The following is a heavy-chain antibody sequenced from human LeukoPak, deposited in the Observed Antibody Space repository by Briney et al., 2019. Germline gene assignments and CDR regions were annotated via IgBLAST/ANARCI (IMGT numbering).Heavy chain of an antibody. Sequence: GRSLRLSCAASGFRFSDYAMHWVRQAPGKGLEWVSVIWCDGVNKYYADSVKGRFTISRDNSLNTLYLQMNSLKVEDTGIYYCARGSSSSSSTAFDIWGQGTMVTVSS. CDR1: GFRFSDYA. V-gene: IGHV3-33*01. CDR2: IWCDGVNK. D-gene: IGHD2-2*01. J-gene: IGHJ3*02. CDR3: ARGSSSSSSTAFDI.